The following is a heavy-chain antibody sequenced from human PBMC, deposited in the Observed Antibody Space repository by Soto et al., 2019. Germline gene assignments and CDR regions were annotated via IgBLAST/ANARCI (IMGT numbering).Heavy chain of an antibody. CDR2: ISAYNDNT. J-gene: IGHJ5*02. CDR3: ARMATFGSLNWFDP. Sequence: RASVKVSCKASGYTFTSYGISWVRQAPGQGLEWMGWISAYNDNTNYAQKLQGRVTMTTDTSTSTAYMELRSLRSEDTAIYYCARMATFGSLNWFDPWGQGTLVTVSS. V-gene: IGHV1-18*04. D-gene: IGHD3-10*01. CDR1: GYTFTSYG.